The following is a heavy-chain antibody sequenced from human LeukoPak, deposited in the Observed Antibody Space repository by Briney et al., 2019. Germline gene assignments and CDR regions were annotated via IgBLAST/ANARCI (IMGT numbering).Heavy chain of an antibody. Sequence: GGSLRLSCAASGFTFSSYWMHWVRQAPGKGLVWVSRINSDGSSTSYADSVKGRFTISRDNAKNTLYLQMNSLRAEDTAVYYCARDPPNNYGDYSRGGPSAFDIWGQGTMVTVSS. CDR1: GFTFSSYW. CDR3: ARDPPNNYGDYSRGGPSAFDI. V-gene: IGHV3-74*01. J-gene: IGHJ3*02. CDR2: INSDGSST. D-gene: IGHD4-17*01.